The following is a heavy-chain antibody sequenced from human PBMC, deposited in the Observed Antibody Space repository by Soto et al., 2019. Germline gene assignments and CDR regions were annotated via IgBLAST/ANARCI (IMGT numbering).Heavy chain of an antibody. V-gene: IGHV4-31*03. CDR3: ARSSYGDYRDGWSAP. J-gene: IGHJ5*02. CDR1: GGSISSGGYY. D-gene: IGHD4-17*01. CDR2: IYYSGST. Sequence: LSLTCTVSGGSISSGGYYWSWIRQHPGKGLEWIGYIYYSGSTYYNPSLKSRVTISVDTSKNQFSLKLSSVTAADTAVYYCARSSYGDYRDGWSAPWGQGTLVPVSS.